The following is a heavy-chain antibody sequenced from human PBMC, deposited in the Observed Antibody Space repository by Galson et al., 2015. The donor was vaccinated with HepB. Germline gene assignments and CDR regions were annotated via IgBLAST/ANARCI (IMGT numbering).Heavy chain of an antibody. J-gene: IGHJ3*02. V-gene: IGHV3-30*04. CDR1: GFTFRRFA. CDR3: ARDGPNYDSSGYFQNGFDI. Sequence: SLRLSCAASGFTFRRFAMHWVRQAPGKGLEWLASLSNDGSNQIYADSVKGRCTVSRDNAKNTLYIQMNSLRVDDTAVYYCARDGPNYDSSGYFQNGFDIWGQGTLVTVS. D-gene: IGHD3-22*01. CDR2: LSNDGSNQ.